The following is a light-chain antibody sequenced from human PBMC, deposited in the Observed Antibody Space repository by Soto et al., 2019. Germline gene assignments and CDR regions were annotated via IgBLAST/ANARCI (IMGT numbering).Light chain of an antibody. CDR2: QAS. V-gene: IGKV1-5*03. CDR1: QSISTW. CDR3: QQYGDYSPIT. J-gene: IGKJ5*01. Sequence: DIQMTQSPSTLSASVGDSVTITCRASQSISTWLAWYQQKPGKAPKLLIYQASSLESGVPSRFSGSASGTEFTLTITSLQPDDFATYYCQQYGDYSPITFGQGTRLQIK.